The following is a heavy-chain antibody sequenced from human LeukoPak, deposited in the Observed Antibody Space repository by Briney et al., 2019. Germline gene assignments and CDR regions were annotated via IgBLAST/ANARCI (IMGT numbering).Heavy chain of an antibody. D-gene: IGHD5-12*01. CDR1: GGTFSSYA. Sequence: ASVKVSCKASGGTFSSYAISWVRQAPGQGLEWMGGIIPILGTANYAQKFQGRVTMTTDTSTSTAYMELRSLRSDDTAVYYCARDAGYSGYDGSDYWGQGTLVTVSS. J-gene: IGHJ4*02. CDR2: IIPILGTA. V-gene: IGHV1-69*10. CDR3: ARDAGYSGYDGSDY.